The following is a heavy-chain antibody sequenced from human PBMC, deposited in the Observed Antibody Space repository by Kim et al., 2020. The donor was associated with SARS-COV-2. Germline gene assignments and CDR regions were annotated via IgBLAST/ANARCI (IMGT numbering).Heavy chain of an antibody. J-gene: IGHJ3*02. D-gene: IGHD6-13*01. V-gene: IGHV3-9*01. Sequence: RFTISRDNAKNSLYLQMNSLRAEDTALYYCAKDRRHVLDYSSSLLGAFDIWGQGTMVTVSS. CDR3: AKDRRHVLDYSSSLLGAFDI.